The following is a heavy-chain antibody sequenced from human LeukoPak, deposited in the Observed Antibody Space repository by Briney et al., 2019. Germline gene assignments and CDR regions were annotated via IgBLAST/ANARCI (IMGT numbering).Heavy chain of an antibody. CDR3: ARGYAMPDY. J-gene: IGHJ4*02. CDR1: GGSISSSNW. CDR2: INHSGST. D-gene: IGHD2-2*01. V-gene: IGHV4-4*02. Sequence: SETLSLTCAVSGGSISSSNWWSWVRQPPGKGLEWIGEINHSGSTNYNPSLKIRVTISVDTSKNQFSLKLSSVTAADTAVYYCARGYAMPDYWGQGTLVTVSS.